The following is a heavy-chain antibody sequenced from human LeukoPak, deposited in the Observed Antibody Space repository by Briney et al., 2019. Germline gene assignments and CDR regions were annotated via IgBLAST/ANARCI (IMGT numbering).Heavy chain of an antibody. J-gene: IGHJ6*02. CDR1: GFTFSSYW. Sequence: GGSLRLSCAASGFTFSSYWMSWVRQAPGKGLEWVANIKPDGREKYYVDSVKGRFTISRDNAKNSLYLQMNSLRVEDTAVYYCAREISGSTGASRLDVWGQGTTVTVSS. CDR3: AREISGSTGASRLDV. V-gene: IGHV3-7*01. D-gene: IGHD1-7*01. CDR2: IKPDGREK.